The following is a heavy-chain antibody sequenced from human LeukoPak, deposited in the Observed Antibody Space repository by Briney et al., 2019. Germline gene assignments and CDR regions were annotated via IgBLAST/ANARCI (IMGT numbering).Heavy chain of an antibody. CDR3: ATSSGDTATFDY. J-gene: IGHJ4*02. CDR1: GYTLTELS. Sequence: GASVKVPCKVSGYTLTELSMHWVRQAPGKGLEWMGGFDPEDGETIYAQKFQGRVTMTEDTSTDTAYMELSSLRSEDTAVYYCATSSGDTATFDYWGQGTLVTVSS. CDR2: FDPEDGET. D-gene: IGHD5-18*01. V-gene: IGHV1-24*01.